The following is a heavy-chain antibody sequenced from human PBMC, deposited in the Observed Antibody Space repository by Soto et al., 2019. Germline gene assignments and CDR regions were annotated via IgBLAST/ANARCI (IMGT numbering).Heavy chain of an antibody. CDR2: IYWDDDK. D-gene: IGHD3-22*01. CDR3: AHSSTMIGMDTFDI. V-gene: IGHV2-5*02. Sequence: QITLKESGPTLVKPTQTLTLTCTFSGFSLSTSGVGVGWIRQPPGKAMEWLAFIYWDDDKRYSPSLKSRLTITKDTSKNHVVLTMTNMDPVDTATYYCAHSSTMIGMDTFDIWGQGTRVTISS. J-gene: IGHJ3*02. CDR1: GFSLSTSGVG.